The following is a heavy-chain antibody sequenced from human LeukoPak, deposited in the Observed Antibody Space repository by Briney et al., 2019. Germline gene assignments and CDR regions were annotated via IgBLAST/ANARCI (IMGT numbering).Heavy chain of an antibody. Sequence: QPGGSLRLSCATSGLTVSSNYMSWVRQAPGKGLECVSIMYSGGSTCYADSVKGRFTISRDNSKNTLYLQMNSLRAEDTAVYYCARGVGAFTDFWGQGTLGTVSS. J-gene: IGHJ4*02. D-gene: IGHD1-26*01. CDR2: MYSGGST. V-gene: IGHV3-66*01. CDR3: ARGVGAFTDF. CDR1: GLTVSSNY.